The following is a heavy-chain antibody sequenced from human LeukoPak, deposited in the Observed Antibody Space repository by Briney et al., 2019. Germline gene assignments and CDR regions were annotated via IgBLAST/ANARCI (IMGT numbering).Heavy chain of an antibody. Sequence: PGGSLRLSCAVSGFTVSYNYMSWVRQAPGKGLEWVSIIYSIGTTYYADSVKGRFTISRDNSKNTLHLQMNSLRAEDTAVYYCARDRAPFDYWGQGTLVTVSS. CDR3: ARDRAPFDY. CDR1: GFTVSYNY. J-gene: IGHJ4*02. CDR2: IYSIGTT. V-gene: IGHV3-53*01.